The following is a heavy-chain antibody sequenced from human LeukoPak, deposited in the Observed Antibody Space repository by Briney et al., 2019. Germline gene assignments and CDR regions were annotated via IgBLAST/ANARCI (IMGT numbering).Heavy chain of an antibody. CDR3: ARQLRYYDSSGYYYTTFDI. D-gene: IGHD3-22*01. V-gene: IGHV4-59*08. Sequence: EPSETLSLTCTVSGGIIRSDYWSWIRQPPGKGLEWIGYIYYSGSTNYNPSLKSRVTISVDTSKNQFSLKLSSVTAADTAVYYCARQLRYYDSSGYYYTTFDIWGQGTMVTVSS. J-gene: IGHJ3*02. CDR1: GGIIRSDY. CDR2: IYYSGST.